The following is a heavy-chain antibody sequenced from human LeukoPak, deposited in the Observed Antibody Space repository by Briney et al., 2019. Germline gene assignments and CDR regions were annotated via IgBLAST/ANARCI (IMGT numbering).Heavy chain of an antibody. J-gene: IGHJ4*02. Sequence: ASETLSLTCTVSGGSISSYYWSWIRQPAGKGLEWIGRIYTSGSANYNSSLKSRVTMSVDTSKNQFSLKLSSVTAADTAVYYCAKAKQGYSNAYFDYWGQGTLVTVSS. CDR3: AKAKQGYSNAYFDY. V-gene: IGHV4-4*07. D-gene: IGHD4-11*01. CDR1: GGSISSYY. CDR2: IYTSGSA.